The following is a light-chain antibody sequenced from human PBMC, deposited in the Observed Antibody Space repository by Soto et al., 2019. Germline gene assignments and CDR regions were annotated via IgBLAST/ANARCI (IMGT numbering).Light chain of an antibody. CDR3: QQLRMYPST. V-gene: IGKV1-9*01. CDR1: QDIAFY. J-gene: IGKJ4*01. CDR2: AAS. Sequence: IQLTQSPSSLSASVGDRVTITCPASQDIAFYLGWYQQKPGEAPKLLIYAASTLYGGVPSRFSGGGSGTDVALTITSLQAEDFATYYCQQLRMYPSTFGGGTKVEIK.